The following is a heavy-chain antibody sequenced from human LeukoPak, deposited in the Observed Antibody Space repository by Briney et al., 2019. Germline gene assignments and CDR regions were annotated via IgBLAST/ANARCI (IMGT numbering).Heavy chain of an antibody. CDR1: GYTFTAHF. V-gene: IGHV1-2*02. J-gene: IGHJ4*02. D-gene: IGHD5-18*01. Sequence: GASVKVSCKASGYTFTAHFIHWVRQAPGQGLEWMGWIDPNSGGTNCAQTFQGRVAMTRDTSISAVYMELSSLRSDDTAVYCCARGGGYSWFDYWGRGTLGTVS. CDR2: IDPNSGGT. CDR3: ARGGGYSWFDY.